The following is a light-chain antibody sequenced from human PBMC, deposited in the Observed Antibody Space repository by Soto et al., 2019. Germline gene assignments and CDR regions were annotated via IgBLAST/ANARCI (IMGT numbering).Light chain of an antibody. Sequence: QLVLTQSSSASASLGSSVKLTCTLSSWHSSYIIAWHQQQPGKAPRYLMKLEGSGSYNKGSGVPDRFSGSSSGADRYLTISNLQSEDEADYYCETWESNPVVFGGGTKLPVL. CDR3: ETWESNPVV. V-gene: IGLV4-60*03. CDR2: LEGSGSY. CDR1: SWHSSYI. J-gene: IGLJ2*01.